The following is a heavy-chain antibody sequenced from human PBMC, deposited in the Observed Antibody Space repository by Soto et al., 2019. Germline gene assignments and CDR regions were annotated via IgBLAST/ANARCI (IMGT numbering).Heavy chain of an antibody. D-gene: IGHD3-10*01. Sequence: GGSLRLSCAASGLTASSNYMSWVRQAPGKGLEWVSVIYSGGSTYYAGSVKGRFTISRHNSKNTLYLQMNSLRAEDTAVYYCARDITMVRGVWGYYYMDVWGKGTTVTVSS. CDR3: ARDITMVRGVWGYYYMDV. CDR1: GLTASSNY. V-gene: IGHV3-53*04. CDR2: IYSGGST. J-gene: IGHJ6*03.